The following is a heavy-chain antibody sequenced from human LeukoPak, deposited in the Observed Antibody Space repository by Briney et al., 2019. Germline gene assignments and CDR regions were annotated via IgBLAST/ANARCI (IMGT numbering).Heavy chain of an antibody. D-gene: IGHD1-26*01. CDR1: GYSISSGYY. V-gene: IGHV4-38-2*02. CDR2: IYHSGST. Sequence: NPSETLSLTCTVSGYSISSGYYWGWIRQPPGKGLEWIGSIYHSGSTYYNPSLKSRVTISVDMSKNQFSLKLSSVTAADTAVYYCARVGATQEVDYWGQGTLVTVSS. J-gene: IGHJ4*02. CDR3: ARVGATQEVDY.